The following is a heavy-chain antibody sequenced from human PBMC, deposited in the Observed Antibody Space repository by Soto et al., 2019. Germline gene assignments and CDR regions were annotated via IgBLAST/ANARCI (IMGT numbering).Heavy chain of an antibody. CDR2: INPSGGST. CDR3: ARDYGGNSGLDY. V-gene: IGHV1-46*01. CDR1: GYTFTSYY. D-gene: IGHD4-17*01. J-gene: IGHJ4*02. Sequence: QVQLVQSGAEVKKPGASVKVSCKASGYTFTSYYMHWVRQAPGQGLEWMGIINPSGGSTSYAQKFQVRVTMTRDTSTSTVYMELSRLRSEDTAVYYCARDYGGNSGLDYWGQGTLVTVSS.